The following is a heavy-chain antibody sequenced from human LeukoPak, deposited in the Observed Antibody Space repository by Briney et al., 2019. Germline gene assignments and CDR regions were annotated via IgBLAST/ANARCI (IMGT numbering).Heavy chain of an antibody. J-gene: IGHJ4*02. CDR2: LSPSGADT. D-gene: IGHD1-26*01. V-gene: IGHV3-23*01. Sequence: GGSLRLSCAASGFIFSSYEMNWVRQAPGKGLEWVSTLSPSGADTYYADSVKGRFTISRDISKNTLYLQMNSLRAEDTAVYYCAKLLGRTLFDYWGQGTLVTVSS. CDR3: AKLLGRTLFDY. CDR1: GFIFSSYE.